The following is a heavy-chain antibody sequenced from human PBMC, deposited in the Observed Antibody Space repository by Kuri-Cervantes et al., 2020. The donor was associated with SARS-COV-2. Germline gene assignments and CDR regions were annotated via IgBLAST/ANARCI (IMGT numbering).Heavy chain of an antibody. CDR1: GGSLSGGGYY. J-gene: IGHJ5*02. V-gene: IGHV4-39*01. CDR3: ARQMMSSITIFGVVITRNWFDP. Sequence: SETLSLTCIVSGGSLSGGGYYWSWIRQHPGKGLEWIGYIYYSGTTYYNPSLKSRVTIAVYTSKNQFSLKLSSVTAADTAVYYCARQMMSSITIFGVVITRNWFDPWGQGTLVTVSS. CDR2: IYYSGTT. D-gene: IGHD3-3*01.